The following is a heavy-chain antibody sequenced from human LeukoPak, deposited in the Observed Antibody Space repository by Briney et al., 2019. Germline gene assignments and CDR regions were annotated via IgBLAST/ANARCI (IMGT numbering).Heavy chain of an antibody. Sequence: ASVKVSCKASGYTFTSYAMHWVRQAPGQRLEWMGWINAGNGNTKYSQKFQGRVTITRDTSASTAYMELSSLRSEDTAVYYCARDGIAAAGTALDYWGQGTLVTVSS. CDR2: INAGNGNT. CDR1: GYTFTSYA. J-gene: IGHJ4*02. CDR3: ARDGIAAAGTALDY. V-gene: IGHV1-3*01. D-gene: IGHD6-13*01.